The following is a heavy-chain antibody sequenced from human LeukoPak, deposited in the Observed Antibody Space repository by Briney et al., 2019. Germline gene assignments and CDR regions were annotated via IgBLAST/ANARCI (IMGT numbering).Heavy chain of an antibody. CDR3: ARDTRQTSVTNFDS. CDR1: GFTFSSYA. Sequence: GGSLRLSCATSGFTFSSYAMDWVRQAPGKGLEGFSSISSGGNYKYYGDSVWGRFTISRDDAKNSLYLEMNSLRAEDTAVYYCARDTRQTSVTNFDSWGQGTLVIVS. CDR2: ISSGGNYK. V-gene: IGHV3-21*06. J-gene: IGHJ4*02. D-gene: IGHD4-17*01.